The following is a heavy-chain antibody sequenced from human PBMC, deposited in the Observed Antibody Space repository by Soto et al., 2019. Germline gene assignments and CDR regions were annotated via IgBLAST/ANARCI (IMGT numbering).Heavy chain of an antibody. Sequence: EVQLVESGGGLVQPGRSLRLSCAASGFTFDDYAMHWVRQAPGKGLEWVSGISWNSGSIGYADSVKGRFTISRDNAKNSLYVQMNSLRAEDTALYYCAKARTTVTYDAFDIWGQGTMVTVSS. D-gene: IGHD4-17*01. CDR2: ISWNSGSI. V-gene: IGHV3-9*01. CDR1: GFTFDDYA. J-gene: IGHJ3*02. CDR3: AKARTTVTYDAFDI.